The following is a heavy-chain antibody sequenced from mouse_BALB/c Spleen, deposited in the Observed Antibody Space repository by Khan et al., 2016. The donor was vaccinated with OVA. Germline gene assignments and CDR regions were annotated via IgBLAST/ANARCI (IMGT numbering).Heavy chain of an antibody. Sequence: QVQLQQSGAELVKPGASVKLSCKASGYTFTSYDINWVRQRPEQGLEWIGWIFPGDDSTKYNEKFKGKATLTSDKSSSTAYMQLSRLTSEDSAVLFWARHFYGGVLDWYFDVWGAGTTVTVSS. CDR1: GYTFTSYD. V-gene: IGHV1-85*01. CDR2: IFPGDDST. J-gene: IGHJ1*01. CDR3: ARHFYGGVLDWYFDV. D-gene: IGHD1-1*02.